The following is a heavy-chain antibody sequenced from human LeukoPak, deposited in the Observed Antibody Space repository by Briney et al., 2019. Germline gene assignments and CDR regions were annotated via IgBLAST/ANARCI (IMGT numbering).Heavy chain of an antibody. CDR1: GGSMSGFF. V-gene: IGHV4-59*01. J-gene: IGHJ5*02. D-gene: IGHD2-15*01. CDR3: ARVVIGYCSGGSCNNWFDP. CDR2: IYYSGSST. Sequence: SETLSLTCTVSGGSMSGFFWTWIRQPPGRELEWIGSIYYSGSSTKYNPSLKSRVTISVDTSKSQFSLNLNSATAADTAVYYCARVVIGYCSGGSCNNWFDPWGQGTLVTVSS.